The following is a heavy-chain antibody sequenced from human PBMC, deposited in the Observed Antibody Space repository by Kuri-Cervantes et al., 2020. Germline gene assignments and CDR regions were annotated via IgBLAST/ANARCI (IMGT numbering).Heavy chain of an antibody. J-gene: IGHJ4*02. D-gene: IGHD3-9*01. CDR1: GFTFSNYA. V-gene: IGHV3-23*01. CDR3: ARDHDWASDY. CDR2: ISGNGGGT. Sequence: GESLKISCAASGFTFSNYAMSWVRQGPGKGLEWVSGISGNGGGTYYADSVKGRFTISRDSAKNSLYLQMNGLRVEDTAVYFCARDHDWASDYWGQGTLVTVSS.